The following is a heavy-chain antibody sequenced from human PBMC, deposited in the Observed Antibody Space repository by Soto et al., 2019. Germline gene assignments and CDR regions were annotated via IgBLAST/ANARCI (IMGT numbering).Heavy chain of an antibody. J-gene: IGHJ6*02. D-gene: IGHD2-15*01. CDR1: GLSLINARMV. V-gene: IGHV2-26*01. Sequence: SGPTLVNPTETLTLTCTVSGLSLINARMVVSWIRQPPGNALEWLAHIFSNDEKSYSTSLKSRLTISKDTSKSQVVLTMTNMDPVDTATYYCARHTLDCSGGSCYPTRYYYYGMDVWGQGTTVTFS. CDR2: IFSNDEK. CDR3: ARHTLDCSGGSCYPTRYYYYGMDV.